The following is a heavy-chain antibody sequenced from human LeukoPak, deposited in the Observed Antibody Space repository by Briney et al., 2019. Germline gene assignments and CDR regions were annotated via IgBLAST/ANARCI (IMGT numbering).Heavy chain of an antibody. Sequence: ASVKVSCKASGGTFSSYAISWVRQAPGQGLEWMGWISAYNGNTNYAQKFQGRVTMTTDIFTSTAYMKLRSLRSDDTAVYYCARDGGYSSSWSGYWGQGTLVTVSS. CDR3: ARDGGYSSSWSGY. CDR2: ISAYNGNT. J-gene: IGHJ4*02. CDR1: GGTFSSYA. V-gene: IGHV1-18*01. D-gene: IGHD6-13*01.